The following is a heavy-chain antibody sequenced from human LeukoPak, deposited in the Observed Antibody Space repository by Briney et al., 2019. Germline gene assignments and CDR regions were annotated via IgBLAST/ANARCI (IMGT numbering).Heavy chain of an antibody. CDR3: ARVDSSSWRPMKFDY. CDR2: IYYSGST. Sequence: PSETLSLTCTVSGGSISSGDYYWSWIRQPPGKGLEWIGYIYYSGSTYYNPSLKSRVTISVDTSKNQFSLKLGSVTAADTAVYYCARVDSSSWRPMKFDYWGQGTLVTVSS. J-gene: IGHJ4*02. CDR1: GGSISSGDYY. D-gene: IGHD6-13*01. V-gene: IGHV4-30-4*08.